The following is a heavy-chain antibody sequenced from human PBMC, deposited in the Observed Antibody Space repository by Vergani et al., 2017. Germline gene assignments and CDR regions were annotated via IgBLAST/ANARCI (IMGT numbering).Heavy chain of an antibody. CDR1: GGPINTGAYY. CDR2: VYTRGMT. Sequence: QVQLQESGPRLVRPSQTLSLTCTVSGGPINTGAYYWSWIRQPAGKGLEWIGRVYTRGMTNYNPSLKSRVTILVDKSKNQFSLKLISVTAAETAVYYCARERGLDGDYHLDCWGQGILVTVSS. V-gene: IGHV4-61*02. D-gene: IGHD4-11*01. CDR3: ARERGLDGDYHLDC. J-gene: IGHJ4*02.